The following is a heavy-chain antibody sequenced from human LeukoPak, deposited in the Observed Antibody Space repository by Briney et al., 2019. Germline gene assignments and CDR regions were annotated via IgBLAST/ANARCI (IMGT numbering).Heavy chain of an antibody. J-gene: IGHJ5*02. CDR3: AGSLGAGYCSSSGDPGFGFDP. CDR1: GGSLSSGSYY. CDR2: IYISGST. V-gene: IGHV4-61*02. D-gene: IGHD2-2*01. Sequence: SQTLSLTCIVSGGSLSSGSYYWGWIRQPAGRGLEWIGRIYISGSTNYNPSLKSRVPISEATSKNQFSLKLSSVTAAATAVYYCAGSLGAGYCSSSGDPGFGFDPWGQGTLVTVSS.